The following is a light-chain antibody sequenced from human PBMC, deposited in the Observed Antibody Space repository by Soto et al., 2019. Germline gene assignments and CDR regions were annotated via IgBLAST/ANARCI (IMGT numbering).Light chain of an antibody. CDR2: ETS. J-gene: IGKJ2*01. CDR1: QSLSSR. V-gene: IGKV1-39*01. Sequence: IQMTQSPSSLSASVGDRVTITCRASQSLSSRLTWYQQKPGEAPKLLIYETSSFHSGVPSRFSGSRSETDFTLTINTLQPEDFATYYCQQSFSPPYTFGQGTKLEIK. CDR3: QQSFSPPYT.